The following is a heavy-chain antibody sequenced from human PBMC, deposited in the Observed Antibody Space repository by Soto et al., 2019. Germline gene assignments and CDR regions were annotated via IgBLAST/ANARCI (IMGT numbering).Heavy chain of an antibody. CDR3: ARDLGS. V-gene: IGHV3-72*01. CDR1: GFTFSDHY. J-gene: IGHJ5*02. CDR2: SRNKANSYTT. Sequence: EVQLVESGGGLVQPGGSLRLSCAASGFTFSDHYMDWVRQAPGKGLEWVGRSRNKANSYTTEYAASVRGRFTISRDDSNNSLYLQMNSLKTEDTAVYYCARDLGSWGQGTLVTVSS.